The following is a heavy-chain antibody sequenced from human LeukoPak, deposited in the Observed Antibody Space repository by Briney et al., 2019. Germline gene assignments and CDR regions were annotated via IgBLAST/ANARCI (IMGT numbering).Heavy chain of an antibody. CDR2: ISSSSSYT. Sequence: GGSLRLSCAASGFTFSDYYMSWIRQAPGEGLEWVSYISSSSSYTNYADSVKGRFTISRDNAKNSLYLQMNSLRADDTAVYYCARDLPRLGATNYYGMDVWGQGTTVTVSS. CDR1: GFTFSDYY. J-gene: IGHJ6*02. CDR3: ARDLPRLGATNYYGMDV. V-gene: IGHV3-11*06. D-gene: IGHD1-26*01.